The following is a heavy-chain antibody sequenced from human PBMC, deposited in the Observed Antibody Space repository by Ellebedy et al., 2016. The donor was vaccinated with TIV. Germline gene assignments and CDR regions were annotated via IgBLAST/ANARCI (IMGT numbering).Heavy chain of an antibody. CDR2: VNPDSGST. CDR1: GYTFTANY. J-gene: IGHJ6*02. V-gene: IGHV1-2*02. Sequence: ASVKVSCKASGYTFTANYMHWVRHAPGHSLEWMGWVNPDSGSTNLAQRFQGRVTMTRDTSVNTAYMELSRLESGDTATYYCARVRRGSSGMDVWGQGTTVTVS. CDR3: ARVRRGSSGMDV. D-gene: IGHD6-19*01.